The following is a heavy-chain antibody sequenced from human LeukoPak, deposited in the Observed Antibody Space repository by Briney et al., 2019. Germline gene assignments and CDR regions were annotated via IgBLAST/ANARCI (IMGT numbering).Heavy chain of an antibody. Sequence: GGSLRLSCAASGFTVSSNYMSWVREAPGKGLEWVSVIYSGGSTYYADSVKGRLTISRDNSKNTLFLQMNSLRAEDTAVYYCARGGSRYFHNWGQGTLVTVST. CDR2: IYSGGST. D-gene: IGHD3-10*01. CDR1: GFTVSSNY. V-gene: IGHV3-66*01. CDR3: ARGGSRYFHN. J-gene: IGHJ4*02.